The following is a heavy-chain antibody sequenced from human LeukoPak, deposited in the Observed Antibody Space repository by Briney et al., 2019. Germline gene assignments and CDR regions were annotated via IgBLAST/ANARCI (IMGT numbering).Heavy chain of an antibody. CDR1: GYTFTSYG. Sequence: ASVKVSCKASGYTFTSYGISWVRQAPGQGLEWMGIINPSGGSTSYAQKFQGRVTMTRDMSTSTVYMELSSLRSEDTAVYYCARVDAFDIWGQGTMVTVSS. J-gene: IGHJ3*02. CDR3: ARVDAFDI. CDR2: INPSGGST. V-gene: IGHV1-46*01.